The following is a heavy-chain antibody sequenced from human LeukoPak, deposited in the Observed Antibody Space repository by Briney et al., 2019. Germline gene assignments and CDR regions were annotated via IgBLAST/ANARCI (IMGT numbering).Heavy chain of an antibody. CDR1: GGSFNGYY. Sequence: KTSETLSLTCAVYGGSFNGYYWSWIRQPPGKGLEWIGEINHSGSTNYSPSLKSRVTLSVDTSKNQFSLQLGSVTAADTAVYYCARSYSSGWYAYYFDYWGQGTLVTVSS. D-gene: IGHD6-19*01. V-gene: IGHV4-34*01. CDR3: ARSYSSGWYAYYFDY. CDR2: INHSGST. J-gene: IGHJ4*02.